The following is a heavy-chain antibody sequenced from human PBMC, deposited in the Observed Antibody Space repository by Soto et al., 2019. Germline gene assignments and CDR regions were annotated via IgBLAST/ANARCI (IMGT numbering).Heavy chain of an antibody. Sequence: QVQLVESGGGVVQPGRSLRLSCAASGFNLSSYGMHWVRQAPGKGLEWVATIWYDGNTKYYVDTVKGRFTISRDDSKNTLSLLIHSLRADDTAVYYCAQNNRGHGRRAFDLQGQGT. CDR1: GFNLSSYG. CDR3: AQNNRGHGRRAFDL. V-gene: IGHV3-33*06. D-gene: IGHD3-10*01. J-gene: IGHJ3*01. CDR2: IWYDGNTK.